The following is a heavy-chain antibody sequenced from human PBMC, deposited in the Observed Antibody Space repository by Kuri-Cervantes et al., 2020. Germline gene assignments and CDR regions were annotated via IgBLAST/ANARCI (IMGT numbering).Heavy chain of an antibody. CDR2: IDSDNTAI. V-gene: IGHV3-48*01. CDR3: ARGSELDY. J-gene: IGHJ4*02. CDR1: GFTFGDYA. Sequence: ESLKISCTASGFTFGDYAMSWFRQAPGRGLEWVSYIDSDNTAIYYAHSVKGRFTISRDDAKSSLYLQMNSLRAEDTAVYYCARGSELDYWGQGTLVTVSS. D-gene: IGHD3-3*01.